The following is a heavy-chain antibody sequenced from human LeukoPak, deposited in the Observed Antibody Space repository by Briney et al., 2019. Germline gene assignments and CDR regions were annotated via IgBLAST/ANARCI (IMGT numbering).Heavy chain of an antibody. J-gene: IGHJ4*02. Sequence: GGSLRLSCAASGFTFSDYYMSWIRQAPGKGLEWISYISSSGRITHYTDPVKGRFTISRDNAKNSLYLVMDSLRAEDTAVYFCARDLGTQEYFDYWGQGSRVSVSS. V-gene: IGHV3-11*01. CDR2: ISSSGRIT. CDR3: ARDLGTQEYFDY. D-gene: IGHD1-1*01. CDR1: GFTFSDYY.